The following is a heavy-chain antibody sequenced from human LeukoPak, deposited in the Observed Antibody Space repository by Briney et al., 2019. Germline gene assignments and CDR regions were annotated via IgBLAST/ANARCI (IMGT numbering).Heavy chain of an antibody. CDR3: ARGAEYSSSWYVDY. Sequence: KPSETLSLTCTVSGGSISSYYWSWIRQPPGKGLEWLGYIYYSGSTNYNPSLKSRVTISVDTSKDQFSLKLSSVTAADTAVYYCARGAEYSSSWYVDYWGQGTLVTVSS. D-gene: IGHD6-13*01. V-gene: IGHV4-59*01. J-gene: IGHJ4*02. CDR2: IYYSGST. CDR1: GGSISSYY.